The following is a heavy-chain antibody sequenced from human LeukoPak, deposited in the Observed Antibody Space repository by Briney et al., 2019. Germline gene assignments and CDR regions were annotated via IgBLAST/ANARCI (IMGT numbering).Heavy chain of an antibody. CDR3: ARGRRRFGEDY. J-gene: IGHJ4*02. Sequence: SETLSLTCTVSGGSISSYYWSWIRQPPGKRLEWIGYIYYSGSTNYNPSLKSRVTISVDTSKNQFSLKLSSVTAADTAVYYCARGRRRFGEDYWGQGTLVTVSS. D-gene: IGHD3-10*01. CDR1: GGSISSYY. V-gene: IGHV4-59*01. CDR2: IYYSGST.